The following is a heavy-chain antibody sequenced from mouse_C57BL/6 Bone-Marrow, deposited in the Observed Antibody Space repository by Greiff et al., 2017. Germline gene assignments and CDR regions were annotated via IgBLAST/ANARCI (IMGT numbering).Heavy chain of an antibody. CDR1: GYTFTDYN. J-gene: IGHJ3*01. Sequence: VQLKQSGPELVKPGASVKIPCKASGYTFTDYNMDWVKQSHGKSLEWIGDINPNNGGTIYNQKFKGKATLTVDKSSSTAYMELRSLTSEDTAVYYCARSGDYDGFAYWGQGTLVTVSA. D-gene: IGHD2-4*01. CDR3: ARSGDYDGFAY. V-gene: IGHV1-18*01. CDR2: INPNNGGT.